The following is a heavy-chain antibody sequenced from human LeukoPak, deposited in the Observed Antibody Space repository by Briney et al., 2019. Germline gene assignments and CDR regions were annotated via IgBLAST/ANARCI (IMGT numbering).Heavy chain of an antibody. CDR1: GFTFSSYA. CDR2: ISYDGSNR. Sequence: GGSLRLSCAASGFTFSSYAMHWVRQAPGKGLEWVAVISYDGSNRYYADSVKGRFTISRDNSKNTLYLQMNSLRAEDTAVYYCARSSSAVAGSALDYWGQGTLVTVSS. V-gene: IGHV3-30*04. J-gene: IGHJ4*02. CDR3: ARSSSAVAGSALDY. D-gene: IGHD2-15*01.